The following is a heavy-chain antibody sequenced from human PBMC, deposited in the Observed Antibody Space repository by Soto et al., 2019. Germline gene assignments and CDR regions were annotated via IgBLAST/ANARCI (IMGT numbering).Heavy chain of an antibody. CDR3: ARMKDGSYYLN. J-gene: IGHJ4*02. Sequence: QVTLKESGPVLVKPTETLTLTCTVSGFPLSNARMGVTWTRKPPGKALEWLAHFFSNHEKSYSTSLKSRLTISKDTSKSQVVLTMTNMDPVDTATYYCARMKDGSYYLNWGQGTLVTVSS. CDR1: GFPLSNARMG. D-gene: IGHD1-26*01. CDR2: FFSNHEK. V-gene: IGHV2-26*01.